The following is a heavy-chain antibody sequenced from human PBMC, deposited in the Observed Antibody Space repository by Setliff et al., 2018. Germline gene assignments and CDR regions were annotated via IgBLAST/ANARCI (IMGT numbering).Heavy chain of an antibody. V-gene: IGHV4-34*01. J-gene: IGHJ6*03. CDR3: ARYPRPHSSSSFSVYYYYMDV. CDR2: INHSGST. D-gene: IGHD6-6*01. Sequence: SETLSLTCAVYGGSFSGYYWSWVRQPPGKGLEWIGEINHSGSTNYNPSLKSRVTISVDTSKNQFSLKLSSVTAADTAVYYCARYPRPHSSSSFSVYYYYMDVWGKGTTVTVSS. CDR1: GGSFSGYY.